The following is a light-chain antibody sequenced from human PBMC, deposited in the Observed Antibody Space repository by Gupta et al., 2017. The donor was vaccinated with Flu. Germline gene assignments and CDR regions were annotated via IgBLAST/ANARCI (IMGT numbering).Light chain of an antibody. Sequence: DIVMTQSPDSLAASLGERATINCKSSQSILYSSNNKNYLAWYQRKPGQPPKLLVYWASTRESGVPDRFSGSGSGTNFTLTINSLQTEDVAVYSCQQYYTTPFTFGPGTKVDVK. CDR3: QQYYTTPFT. CDR2: WAS. V-gene: IGKV4-1*01. CDR1: QSILYSSNNKNY. J-gene: IGKJ3*01.